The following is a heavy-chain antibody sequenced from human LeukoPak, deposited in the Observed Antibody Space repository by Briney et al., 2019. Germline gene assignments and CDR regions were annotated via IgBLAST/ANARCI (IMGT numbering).Heavy chain of an antibody. CDR1: GGSISSGSYY. CDR2: IYTSGST. D-gene: IGHD4-17*01. Sequence: PSETLSLTCTVSGGSISSGSYYWSWIRQPAGKGLEWIGRIYTSGSTNYNPSLKSRVTISVDTSKNQFSLKLSSVTAADTAVYSCARDVLYGDYRDYWGQGTLVTVSS. CDR3: ARDVLYGDYRDY. V-gene: IGHV4-61*02. J-gene: IGHJ4*02.